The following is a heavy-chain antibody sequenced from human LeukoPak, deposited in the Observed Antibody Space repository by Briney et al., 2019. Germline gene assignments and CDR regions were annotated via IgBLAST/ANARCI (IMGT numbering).Heavy chain of an antibody. CDR2: ISAYNGNT. J-gene: IGHJ3*02. CDR3: ARDQGRGYYDAFDI. D-gene: IGHD3-10*01. Sequence: ASVKVSCKASGYTFTSYGISWVRQAPGQGLEWMGWISAYNGNTNYAQKPQGRVTMTTDTSTSTAYMELRSLRSDDTAVYYCARDQGRGYYDAFDIWGQGTMVTVSS. CDR1: GYTFTSYG. V-gene: IGHV1-18*01.